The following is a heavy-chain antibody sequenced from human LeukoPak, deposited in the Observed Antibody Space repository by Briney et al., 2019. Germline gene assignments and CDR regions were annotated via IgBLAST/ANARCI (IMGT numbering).Heavy chain of an antibody. Sequence: GGSLRLSCAASGFTFSSYGMHWVRQAPGKGLEWVAVIWYDGSNKYYADSVKGRFTTSRDNSKNTMYLQMNSLRAEDTAVYYCARDGVDTAMADYYYYGMDVWGQGTTVTVSS. CDR2: IWYDGSNK. J-gene: IGHJ6*02. CDR1: GFTFSSYG. D-gene: IGHD5-18*01. V-gene: IGHV3-33*01. CDR3: ARDGVDTAMADYYYYGMDV.